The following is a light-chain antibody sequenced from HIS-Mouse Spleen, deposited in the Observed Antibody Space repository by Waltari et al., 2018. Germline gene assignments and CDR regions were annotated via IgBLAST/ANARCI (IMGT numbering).Light chain of an antibody. J-gene: IGKJ1*01. CDR1: QSVSSSY. Sequence: IVLTPSPGTLSLSPGERATLSCRASQSVSSSYLAWYQQKPGQAPRLLLYGASSRATGIPDRFSGSGSGTDFTLTISRLEPEDFAVYYCQQYGSSPPWTFGQGTKVEIK. V-gene: IGKV3-20*01. CDR3: QQYGSSPPWT. CDR2: GAS.